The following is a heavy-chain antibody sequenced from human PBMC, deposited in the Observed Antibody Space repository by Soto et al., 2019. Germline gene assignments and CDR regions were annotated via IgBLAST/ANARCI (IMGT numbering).Heavy chain of an antibody. V-gene: IGHV1-2*02. Sequence: DSVKVSCKASGDTFTGYYMHWVRQAPGQGLEWMGWINPNSGGTNYAQKFQGRVTMTRDTSISTAYMELSRLRSDDTAVYYCARDFFPILTGYYIAYYYGMDVWGQGTTVTVSS. J-gene: IGHJ6*02. D-gene: IGHD3-9*01. CDR1: GDTFTGYY. CDR2: INPNSGGT. CDR3: ARDFFPILTGYYIAYYYGMDV.